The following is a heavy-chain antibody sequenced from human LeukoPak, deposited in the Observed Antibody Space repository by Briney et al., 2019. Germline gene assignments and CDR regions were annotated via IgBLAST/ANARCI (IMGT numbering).Heavy chain of an antibody. CDR2: IIPIFCTA. D-gene: IGHD3-10*01. CDR3: ARAGITMVRGVLTYNWFDP. CDR1: GGTFSSYA. V-gene: IGHV1-69*05. Sequence: ASVKVSCKASGGTFSSYAISWVRQAPGQGLEWMGGIIPIFCTANYAQKFQGRVTITTDESTSTAYMELSSLRSEDTAVYYCARAGITMVRGVLTYNWFDPWGQGTLVTVSS. J-gene: IGHJ5*02.